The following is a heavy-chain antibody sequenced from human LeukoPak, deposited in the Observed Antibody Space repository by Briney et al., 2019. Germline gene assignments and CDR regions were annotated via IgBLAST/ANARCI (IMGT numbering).Heavy chain of an antibody. CDR3: AREGRSSPFDY. D-gene: IGHD6-13*01. CDR2: INHSGST. V-gene: IGHV4-34*01. Sequence: SETLSLTCAVYGGSFSGYYWSWIRQPPGKGLEWIGEINHSGSTNYNPSLKSRVTISVDTSKNQFSLKLSSVTAADTAVYYCAREGRSSPFDYWGRGTLVTVSS. J-gene: IGHJ4*02. CDR1: GGSFSGYY.